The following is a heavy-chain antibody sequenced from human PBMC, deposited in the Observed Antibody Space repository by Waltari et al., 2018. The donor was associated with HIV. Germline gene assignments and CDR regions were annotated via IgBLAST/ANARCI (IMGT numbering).Heavy chain of an antibody. CDR1: GFTVSASA. D-gene: IGHD3-16*01. V-gene: IGHV3-73*02. J-gene: IGHJ4*02. CDR3: TRALAY. Sequence: EVQLVESGGGLVQPGGSVRVSCAASGFTVSASAIHWVRQASGKGLEWVGRIRSRGNRYATAYGASVKGRFTVSRDDSKNTAYLQMNNLKTEDTAVYYCTRALAYWGQGTLVTVSP. CDR2: IRSRGNRYAT.